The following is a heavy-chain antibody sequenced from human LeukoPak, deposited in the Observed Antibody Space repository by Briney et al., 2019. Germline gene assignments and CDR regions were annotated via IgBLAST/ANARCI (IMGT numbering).Heavy chain of an antibody. CDR3: AKANRITMIVPLDY. V-gene: IGHV3-23*01. Sequence: QPGGSLRLSCAASGFTFSSYAMTWVGQAPGKGLERGSSISGSGGSTSYADSVKGRFTISRDNSKNTLYLQMNSLRAEDTAVYFCAKANRITMIVPLDYWGQGTLVTVSS. J-gene: IGHJ4*02. CDR2: ISGSGGST. CDR1: GFTFSSYA. D-gene: IGHD3-22*01.